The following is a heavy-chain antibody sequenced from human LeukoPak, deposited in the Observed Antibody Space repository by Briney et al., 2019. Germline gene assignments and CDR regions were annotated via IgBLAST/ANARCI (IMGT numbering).Heavy chain of an antibody. J-gene: IGHJ4*02. CDR1: GFSLSTNGMR. V-gene: IGHV2-70*04. D-gene: IGHD1-26*01. CDR2: IDWDNDK. CDR3: ARSSDGSFYDY. Sequence: SGPALMKPTPTLTLTCTFSGFSLSTNGMRASWIRQPPGKALEWLTLIDWDNDKFYSTSLRTSLTIFKNTSKNQVVLTMTNMDPVDTATYYCARSSDGSFYDYWGQGTLVTVSS.